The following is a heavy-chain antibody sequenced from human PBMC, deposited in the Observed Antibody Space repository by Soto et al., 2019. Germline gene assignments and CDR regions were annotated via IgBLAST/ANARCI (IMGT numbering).Heavy chain of an antibody. V-gene: IGHV1-58*01. CDR3: AAAPYDYVWGSYRYRNAFDI. D-gene: IGHD3-16*02. CDR2: IVVGSGNT. Sequence: QMQLVQSGPEVKKPGTSVKVSCKASGFTFTSSAVQWVRQARGQRLEWIGWIVVGSGNTNYAQKFQERVTITRDISESTPYTXLSSLRSEDTAVYYCAAAPYDYVWGSYRYRNAFDIWGQGTMVTVSS. J-gene: IGHJ3*02. CDR1: GFTFTSSA.